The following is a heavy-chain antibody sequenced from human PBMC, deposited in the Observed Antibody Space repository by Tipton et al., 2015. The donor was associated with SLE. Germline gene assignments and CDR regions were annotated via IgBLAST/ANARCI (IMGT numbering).Heavy chain of an antibody. CDR3: ARRGLGKGVPDDY. CDR1: GFTFSDYY. CDR2: ISSSSSYT. Sequence: SLRLSCAASGFTFSDYYMSWIRQAPGKGLEWVSYISSSSSYTNYADSVKGRFTISRDNAKNSLYLQMNSLRAEDTAVYYCARRGLGKGVPDDYWGQGTLVTVSS. J-gene: IGHJ4*02. V-gene: IGHV3-11*03. D-gene: IGHD1-14*01.